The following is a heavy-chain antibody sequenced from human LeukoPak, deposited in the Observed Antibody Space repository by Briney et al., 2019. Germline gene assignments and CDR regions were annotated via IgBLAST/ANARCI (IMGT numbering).Heavy chain of an antibody. V-gene: IGHV4-39*01. J-gene: IGHJ4*02. D-gene: IGHD3-3*01. CDR1: GGSISSSSYY. CDR3: ARHSGSYDFWSGYPAGYYFDY. Sequence: SETLSLTCTVSGGSISSSSYYWGWIRQPPGKGLEWIGSIYYSGSTYYNPSLKSRVTISVDTSKNQFPLKLSSVTAADTAVYYCARHSGSYDFWSGYPAGYYFDYWGQGTLVTVSP. CDR2: IYYSGST.